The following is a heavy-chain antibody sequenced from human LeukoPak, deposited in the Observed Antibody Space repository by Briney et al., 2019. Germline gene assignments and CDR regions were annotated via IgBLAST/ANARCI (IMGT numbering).Heavy chain of an antibody. J-gene: IGHJ4*02. D-gene: IGHD3-3*01. V-gene: IGHV3-23*01. CDR1: GFTFSSYA. CDR2: SSGSGGST. CDR3: AKDQSPYNYDFWSGYHDY. Sequence: PGGSLRLSCAASGFTFSSYAMSWVRQAPGKGLEWVSASSGSGGSTYYADSVKGRFTISRDNSKNTLYLQMNSLRAEDTAVYYCAKDQSPYNYDFWSGYHDYWGQGTLVTVSS.